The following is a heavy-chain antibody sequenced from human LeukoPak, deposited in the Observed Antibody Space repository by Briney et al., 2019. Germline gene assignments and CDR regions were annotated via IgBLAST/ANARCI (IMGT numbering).Heavy chain of an antibody. CDR3: AKRAVTN. J-gene: IGHJ4*02. CDR1: GFTFDDYT. V-gene: IGHV3-43*01. Sequence: PGGSLRLSCVVSGFTFDDYTMHWVCQTPGKGLEWVSLISWHSVSTYYADSVRGRFTISRDNSKNSLYLQMNSLRTEDTALYYCAKRAVTNWGQGTLVTVSS. D-gene: IGHD4-11*01. CDR2: ISWHSVST.